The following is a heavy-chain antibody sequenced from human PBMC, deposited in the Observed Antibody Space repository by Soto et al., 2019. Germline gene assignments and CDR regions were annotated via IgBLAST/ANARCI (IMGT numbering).Heavy chain of an antibody. CDR3: ARDDSSGWHPSNYGMDV. Sequence: ASVKVSCKASGYTFTGYYMHWVRQAPGQGLEWMGWINPNSGGTNYAQKFQGRVTMTRDTSISTAYMELSRLRSDDTAVYYCARDDSSGWHPSNYGMDVSGQGTTVTVSS. V-gene: IGHV1-2*02. J-gene: IGHJ6*01. CDR1: GYTFTGYY. CDR2: INPNSGGT. D-gene: IGHD6-19*01.